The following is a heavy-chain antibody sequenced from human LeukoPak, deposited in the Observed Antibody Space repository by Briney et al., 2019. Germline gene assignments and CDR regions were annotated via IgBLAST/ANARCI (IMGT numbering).Heavy chain of an antibody. J-gene: IGHJ4*02. CDR3: AKELGNADSYGNVPLGH. CDR1: GSTFSSYA. Sequence: GGSLRLSCAASGSTFSSYAMSWVRQAPGKGLEWVSAISGSGGSTYYADSVKGRFTISRDNSKNTLYLQMNSLRAEDTAVYFCAKELGNADSYGNVPLGHWGQGTLVIVSS. V-gene: IGHV3-23*01. CDR2: ISGSGGST. D-gene: IGHD1-26*01.